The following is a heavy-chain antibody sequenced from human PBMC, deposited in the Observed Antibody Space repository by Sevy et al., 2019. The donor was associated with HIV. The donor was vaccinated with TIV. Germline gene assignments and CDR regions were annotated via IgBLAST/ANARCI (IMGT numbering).Heavy chain of an antibody. D-gene: IGHD6-25*01. CDR1: GFTFSSYW. CDR3: VRDRGCSWFDS. V-gene: IGHV3-7*01. Sequence: GGSLRLSCAVSGFTFSSYWMSWVRQAPGKGLEWVANINQDGSEKYYVDSVKGRFTISRDSAKNSVYVQMNSLRDEDSGVYYGVRDRGCSWFDSWGQGTLVTIS. J-gene: IGHJ5*01. CDR2: INQDGSEK.